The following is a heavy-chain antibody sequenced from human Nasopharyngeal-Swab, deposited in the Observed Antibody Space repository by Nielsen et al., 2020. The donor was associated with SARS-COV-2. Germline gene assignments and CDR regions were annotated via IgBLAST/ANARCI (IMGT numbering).Heavy chain of an antibody. CDR1: GGSVSSNSYY. CDR2: IYCSGIT. D-gene: IGHD6-13*01. J-gene: IGHJ4*02. CDR3: ARHEGIIAPGNWIDY. V-gene: IGHV4-39*01. Sequence: SETLSLTCTVSGGSVSSNSYYWGWIRQPPGKGLEWIGTIYCSGITYYNPSLKSRVTLSVDTSKNQFSLKLSSVTAADTALYYCARHEGIIAPGNWIDYWGQGTLVTVSS.